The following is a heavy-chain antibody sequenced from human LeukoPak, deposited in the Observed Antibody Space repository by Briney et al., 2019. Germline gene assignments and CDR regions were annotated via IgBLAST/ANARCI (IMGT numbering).Heavy chain of an antibody. CDR3: ARGGGAVAGSYWYFDF. D-gene: IGHD6-19*01. J-gene: IGHJ2*01. CDR1: GGSVSSNSAA. V-gene: IGHV6-1*01. Sequence: SQTLSLTCAISGGSVSSNSAAWNWIRQFPSRGLEWLGRTYYRSKWYNDYAVSVKSRITINPDTSKNQFSLQLNSVTPEDTAVYYCARGGGAVAGSYWYFDFWGRGTLVTVSS. CDR2: TYYRSKWYN.